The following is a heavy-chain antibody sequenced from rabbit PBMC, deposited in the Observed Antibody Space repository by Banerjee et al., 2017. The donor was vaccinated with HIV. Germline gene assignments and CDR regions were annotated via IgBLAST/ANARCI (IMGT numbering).Heavy chain of an antibody. V-gene: IGHV1S47*01. CDR3: ARGDYSSGWGNL. D-gene: IGHD4-1*01. J-gene: IGHJ4*01. Sequence: QEQLVESGGGLVQPGGSLKLSCKASGFDFSSYGVSWVRQAPGKGLEWIGCIDLFFGSTYYATWVNGRFTISSHNAQNTLYLQLNSLTAADTATYFCARGDYSSGWGNLWGPGTLVTVS. CDR1: GFDFSSYG. CDR2: IDLFFGST.